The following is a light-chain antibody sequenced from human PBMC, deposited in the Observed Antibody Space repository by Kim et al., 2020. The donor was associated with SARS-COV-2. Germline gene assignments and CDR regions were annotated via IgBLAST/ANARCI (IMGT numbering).Light chain of an antibody. Sequence: SPGDRATRSARASQSVSSKIAWYQQKPGQAPRLLIYDAYNRATGVPARFSGSGSGTEFTLTISSLQSEDSAVYHCQQYNKWFALSFGGGTKVDIK. CDR3: QQYNKWFALS. V-gene: IGKV3-15*01. CDR1: QSVSSK. CDR2: DAY. J-gene: IGKJ4*01.